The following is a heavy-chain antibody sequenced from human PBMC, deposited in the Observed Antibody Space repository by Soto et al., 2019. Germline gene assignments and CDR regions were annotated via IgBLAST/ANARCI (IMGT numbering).Heavy chain of an antibody. V-gene: IGHV2-5*02. D-gene: IGHD5-18*01. CDR3: AHRPRGYSYYFDY. CDR2: LYWDDDK. CDR1: GFSLSTRGVG. Sequence: QITLKESGPTLVQPTQTLTLTCTFSGFSLSTRGVGVGWIRQPPGKALEWLALLYWDDDKGYSPSLKSRLTITKDTAKSQVVLTVTNMDPVDTATYYCAHRPRGYSYYFDYWGQGTLVTVSS. J-gene: IGHJ4*02.